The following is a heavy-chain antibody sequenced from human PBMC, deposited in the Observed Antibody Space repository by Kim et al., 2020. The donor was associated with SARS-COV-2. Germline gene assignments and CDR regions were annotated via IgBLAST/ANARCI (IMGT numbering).Heavy chain of an antibody. CDR1: GFTFSSYA. D-gene: IGHD3-3*01. J-gene: IGHJ6*02. Sequence: GGSLRLSCVASGFTFSSYAVNWVRQASGKGLEWVSAISGSGGSTYYADSVKGRFTISRDNSKNTLYLQMNSLRAEDTALYYCAKVLSYYYYYGMDVWGQGTTVTVSS. V-gene: IGHV3-23*01. CDR3: AKVLSYYYYYGMDV. CDR2: ISGSGGST.